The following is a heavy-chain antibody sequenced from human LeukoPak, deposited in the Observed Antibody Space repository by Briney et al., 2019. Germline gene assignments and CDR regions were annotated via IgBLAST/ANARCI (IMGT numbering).Heavy chain of an antibody. Sequence: GRSLCLSRIASGVTLSTYGMHCVPQAAGTGREWGGVISYDGSNNNYADSVKGPFTISRDNSKNTLYLQMDSLRAEDTAVYYCAKDGASGWYGVAELDYWGQGTLVTVSS. CDR3: AKDGASGWYGVAELDY. V-gene: IGHV3-33*05. CDR1: GVTLSTYG. J-gene: IGHJ4*02. CDR2: ISYDGSNN. D-gene: IGHD6-19*01.